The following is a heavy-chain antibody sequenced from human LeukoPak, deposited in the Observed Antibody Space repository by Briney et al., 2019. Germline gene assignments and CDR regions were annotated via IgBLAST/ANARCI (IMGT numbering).Heavy chain of an antibody. CDR1: GFTFSSYA. V-gene: IGHV3-23*01. CDR3: AKPGTFVGVIVIGEYYFDY. J-gene: IGHJ4*02. D-gene: IGHD3-16*02. CDR2: ISGSGGST. Sequence: GGSLRLSCAASGFTFSSYAMSWVRQAPGKGLEWVSAISGSGGSTYYADSVKGRFTISRDNSKNTLYLQMNSLRAEDTAVYYCAKPGTFVGVIVIGEYYFDYWGQGTLVTVSS.